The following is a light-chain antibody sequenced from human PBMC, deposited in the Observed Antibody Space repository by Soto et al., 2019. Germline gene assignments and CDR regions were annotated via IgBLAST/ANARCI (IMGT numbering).Light chain of an antibody. Sequence: QSVLTQPASVSGSPGQSITISCTGTSSDIGSYNHVSWYQQHPGKAPKLMISEVSKRPSGVPNRFSGSKSGNTASLTISGLLAAEEAAYYCCSSAACSTFVFGAGTKLTVL. J-gene: IGLJ1*01. CDR1: SSDIGSYNH. CDR2: EVS. V-gene: IGLV2-23*02. CDR3: CSSAACSTFV.